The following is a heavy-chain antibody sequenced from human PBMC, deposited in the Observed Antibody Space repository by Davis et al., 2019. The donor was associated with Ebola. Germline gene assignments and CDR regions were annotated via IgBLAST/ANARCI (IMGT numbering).Heavy chain of an antibody. D-gene: IGHD4-17*01. J-gene: IGHJ4*02. CDR3: ARGSTTVTTPLDY. CDR2: ISSDGGIT. V-gene: IGHV3-74*01. Sequence: PGGSLRLSCAASGFSFSSYWMHWVRQAPGKGLVYVSRISSDGGITSYADSVKGRFTISRDNAKNTLYLQMNSLRAEDTAVYYCARGSTTVTTPLDYWGQGTLVTVSS. CDR1: GFSFSSYW.